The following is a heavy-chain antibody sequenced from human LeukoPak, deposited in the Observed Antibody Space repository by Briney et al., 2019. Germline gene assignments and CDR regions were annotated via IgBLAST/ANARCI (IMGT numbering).Heavy chain of an antibody. CDR3: ARGLYGSGSYYRF. Sequence: GGSLRLSCAASGFTFSSYLMSWVRQAPGKGLEWVANIKQDGSEKYYVDSVKGRFTISRDNAKNSLYLQMNSLRAEDTAVYYCARGLYGSGSYYRFWGQGTLVTVSS. CDR2: IKQDGSEK. CDR1: GFTFSSYL. V-gene: IGHV3-7*01. D-gene: IGHD3-10*01. J-gene: IGHJ4*02.